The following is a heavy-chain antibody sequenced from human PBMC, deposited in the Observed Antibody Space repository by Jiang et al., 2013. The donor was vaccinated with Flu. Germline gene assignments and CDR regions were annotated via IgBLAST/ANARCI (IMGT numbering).Heavy chain of an antibody. D-gene: IGHD1-1*01. CDR3: ARELAY. Sequence: LLKPSETLSLTCAVYGGSFSGYYWSWIRQPPGEGLEWIGEINHSGSTNYNPSLKSRVTISVDTSKNQFSLKLSSVTAADTAVYYCARELAYWGQGTLVTVSS. CDR2: INHSGST. J-gene: IGHJ4*02. CDR1: GGSFSGYY. V-gene: IGHV4-34*01.